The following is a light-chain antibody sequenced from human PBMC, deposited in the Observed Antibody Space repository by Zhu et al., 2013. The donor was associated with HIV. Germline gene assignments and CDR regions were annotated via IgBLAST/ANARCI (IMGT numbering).Light chain of an antibody. CDR3: QQYGSSPLT. Sequence: EIVLTQSPATLSLSPGERATLSCRASQSVSSYLGWYQQKPGQAPRLLISDASNRATGIPARFSGSGSGTDFTLTISRLEPEDFAVYYCQQYGSSPLTFGGGTTLEIK. V-gene: IGKV3-11*01. J-gene: IGKJ4*01. CDR1: QSVSSY. CDR2: DAS.